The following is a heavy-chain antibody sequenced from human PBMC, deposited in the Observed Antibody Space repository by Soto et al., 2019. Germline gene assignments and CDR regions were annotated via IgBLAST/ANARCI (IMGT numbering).Heavy chain of an antibody. CDR3: ANLGTSVTYSASGN. CDR2: INDNGGST. V-gene: IGHV3-23*01. D-gene: IGHD4-17*01. CDR1: GLTFSTYA. Sequence: EVQLLESGGGLVQPGGSLRLSCAASGLTFSTYAMSWVRQAPGKGLEWVSTINDNGGSTYYADAVKGRFTVSRDNPKHTLYLQMSSLRAEDTAVYYCANLGTSVTYSASGNWGQGTLVTVSS. J-gene: IGHJ4*02.